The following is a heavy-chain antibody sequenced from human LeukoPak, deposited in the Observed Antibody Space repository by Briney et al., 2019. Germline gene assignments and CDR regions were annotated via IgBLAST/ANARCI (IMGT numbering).Heavy chain of an antibody. Sequence: ASVKVSCKASGYTFTSYGISWVRQAPGQGLEWMGWISAYNGNTNYAQKLQGRVTMTRNTSISTAYMELSSLRSEDTAVYYCARVIVVVPAANNWFDPWGQGTLVTVSS. CDR3: ARVIVVVPAANNWFDP. CDR2: ISAYNGNT. D-gene: IGHD2-2*01. V-gene: IGHV1-18*01. CDR1: GYTFTSYG. J-gene: IGHJ5*02.